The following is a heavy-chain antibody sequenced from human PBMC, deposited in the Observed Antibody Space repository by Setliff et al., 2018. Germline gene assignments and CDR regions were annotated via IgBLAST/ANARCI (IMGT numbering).Heavy chain of an antibody. CDR1: GFTFSSYT. D-gene: IGHD6-6*01. V-gene: IGHV3-23*01. CDR2: ITDDRGTT. CDR3: AESSGSSSSTNLEY. J-gene: IGHJ4*02. Sequence: PGGSLRLSCRTSGFTFSSYTVNWVRQAPGKGLEWVSAITDDRGTTHYAGSVMGRFTIARDNSNSALYLQMHSLRVDDTALYYCAESSGSSSSTNLEYLGPGTLVTVSS.